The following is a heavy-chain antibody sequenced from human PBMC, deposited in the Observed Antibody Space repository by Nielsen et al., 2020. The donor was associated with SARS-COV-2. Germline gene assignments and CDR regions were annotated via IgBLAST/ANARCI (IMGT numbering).Heavy chain of an antibody. CDR1: GYTFTGFA. CDR2: MSVFSGDT. V-gene: IGHV1-18*01. D-gene: IGHD6-19*01. Sequence: ASVKVSCKASGYTFTGFAISWVRQAPGQGLEWVAWMSVFSGDTRYAQNLQDRVHVTTDTSTNTAYLEVRSLRSDDTAVYYCAREFRSGWYVYDYWGQGTLLTVSS. J-gene: IGHJ4*02. CDR3: AREFRSGWYVYDY.